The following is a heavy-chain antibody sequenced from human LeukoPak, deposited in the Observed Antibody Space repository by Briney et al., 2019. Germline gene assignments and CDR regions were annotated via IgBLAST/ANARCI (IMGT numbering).Heavy chain of an antibody. J-gene: IGHJ3*02. CDR3: ARYCSCDSCHATRGASDI. Sequence: SETLTLTCTVSGGSISSSSYYWGWIRQPPGKGLEWIGSIHYSGSSYYNLSLKSRVTISADTSQNHFSLKLSSVTAADTAVYYCARYCSCDSCHATRGASDIWGQGTITTVSS. V-gene: IGHV4-39*02. D-gene: IGHD2-15*01. CDR1: GGSISSSSYY. CDR2: IHYSGSS.